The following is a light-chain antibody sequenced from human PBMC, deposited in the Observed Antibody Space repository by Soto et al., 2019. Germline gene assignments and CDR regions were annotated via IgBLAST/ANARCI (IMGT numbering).Light chain of an antibody. CDR3: QQFGSSQYN. V-gene: IGKV3-20*01. CDR1: QSVSSIN. Sequence: EIVLTQSPGTLSLSPGERAALSCRASQSVSSINLAWYQQTPGQAPRLLIYGASNRATGIPDRFSGSGSGTDFTLTITRLEPEDFAVYYCQQFGSSQYNFGQGTKLEIK. J-gene: IGKJ2*01. CDR2: GAS.